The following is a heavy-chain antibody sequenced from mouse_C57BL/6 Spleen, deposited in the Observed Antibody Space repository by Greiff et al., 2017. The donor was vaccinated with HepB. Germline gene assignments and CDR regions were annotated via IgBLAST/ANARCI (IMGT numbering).Heavy chain of an antibody. V-gene: IGHV5-4*03. J-gene: IGHJ2*01. CDR1: GFTFSSYA. Sequence: EVKVVESGGGLVKPGGSLKLSCAASGFTFSSYAMSWVRQTPEKRLEWVATISDGGSYTYYPDNVKGRFTISRDNAKNNLYLQMSHLKSEDTAMYYCARGGLLRFFDYWGQGTTLTVSS. CDR3: ARGGLLRFFDY. D-gene: IGHD1-1*01. CDR2: ISDGGSYT.